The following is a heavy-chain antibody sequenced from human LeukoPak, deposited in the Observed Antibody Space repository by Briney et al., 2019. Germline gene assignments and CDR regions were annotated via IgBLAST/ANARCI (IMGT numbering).Heavy chain of an antibody. Sequence: GGSVRLSCAASGFTLSNYAMTWVRQAPGKGLECVSGISGGDSRTFSADSVKGRFTISRDNSQNTLYLQMNSLRAEDTAIYYCAKGYSSGWSFDYWGQGTPVTVSS. CDR3: AKGYSSGWSFDY. D-gene: IGHD6-19*01. CDR2: ISGGDSRT. CDR1: GFTLSNYA. V-gene: IGHV3-23*01. J-gene: IGHJ4*02.